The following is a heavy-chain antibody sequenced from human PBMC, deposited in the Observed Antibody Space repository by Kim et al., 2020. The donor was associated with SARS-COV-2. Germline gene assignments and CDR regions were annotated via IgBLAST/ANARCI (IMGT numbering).Heavy chain of an antibody. Sequence: SETLSLTCTVSGGSISSSSYYWGWIRQPPGKGLEWIGSIYYSGSTYYNPSLKSRVTISVDTSKNQFSLKLSSVTAADTAVYYCASWRDGDYYDSSGYYYFDDWGQGTLVTVS. CDR3: ASWRDGDYYDSSGYYYFDD. J-gene: IGHJ4*02. V-gene: IGHV4-39*01. CDR2: IYYSGST. D-gene: IGHD3-22*01. CDR1: GGSISSSSYY.